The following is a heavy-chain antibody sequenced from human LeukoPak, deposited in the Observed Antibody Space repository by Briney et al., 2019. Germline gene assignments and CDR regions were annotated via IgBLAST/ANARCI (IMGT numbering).Heavy chain of an antibody. CDR2: INAGSGNT. Sequence: ASVKVSCKASGYTFVTYAMYWVRQAPGQRLEWMGWINAGSGNTKYSQSFQGRVTITRDTSAGTAYMELSSLRSEDTAVYYCARAGGDYYDSSAYPLDYWAREPWSPSPQ. CDR3: ARAGGDYYDSSAYPLDY. CDR1: GYTFVTYA. V-gene: IGHV1-3*01. J-gene: IGHJ4*02. D-gene: IGHD3-22*01.